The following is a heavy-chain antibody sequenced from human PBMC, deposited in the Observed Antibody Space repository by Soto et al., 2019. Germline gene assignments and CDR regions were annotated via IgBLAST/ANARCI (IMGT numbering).Heavy chain of an antibody. CDR1: GFTFGTSA. CDR3: AADKAPTEYHNWVDP. Sequence: SVKVSCKASGFTFGTSAIQWVRQARGHRLEWIGWIVVGTGSTNYAQKFQERVTITRDMSTSTAFMELSSLVSEDTAVYYCAADKAPTEYHNWVDPWGQRTLVTVSS. CDR2: IVVGTGST. V-gene: IGHV1-58*02. J-gene: IGHJ5*02. D-gene: IGHD1-1*01.